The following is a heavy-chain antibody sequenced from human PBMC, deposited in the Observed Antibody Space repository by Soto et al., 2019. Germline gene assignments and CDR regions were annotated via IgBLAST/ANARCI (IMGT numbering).Heavy chain of an antibody. CDR1: GGSISSYY. V-gene: IGHV4-59*01. D-gene: IGHD6-19*01. Sequence: SETLSLTCTVSGGSISSYYWSWIRQPPGKGLEWIGYIYYSGSTNYNPSLKSRVTISVDTSKNQFSLKLSSVTAADTAVYYCARGESSGWYVDYWGQGTLVTVSS. CDR3: ARGESSGWYVDY. J-gene: IGHJ4*02. CDR2: IYYSGST.